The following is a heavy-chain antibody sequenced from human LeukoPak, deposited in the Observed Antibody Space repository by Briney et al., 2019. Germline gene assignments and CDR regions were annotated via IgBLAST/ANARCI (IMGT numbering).Heavy chain of an antibody. V-gene: IGHV3-15*01. J-gene: IGHJ4*02. CDR2: IKSKTDGGTT. CDR3: TTGTWVDY. Sequence: GGSLRLSCAASGFTFSNAWMSWVRQAPGKGLEWVGCIKSKTDGGTTDYAAPVKGRFTISRDDSKNTLYLQMNSLKTEDTAVYYCTTGTWVDYWGQGTLVTVSS. D-gene: IGHD1-26*01. CDR1: GFTFSNAW.